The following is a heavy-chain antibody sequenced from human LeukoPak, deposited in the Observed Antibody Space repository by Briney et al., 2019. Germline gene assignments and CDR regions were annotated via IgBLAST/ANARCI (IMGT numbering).Heavy chain of an antibody. CDR3: ARDRGAVAATWFDY. V-gene: IGHV3-11*05. J-gene: IGHJ4*02. CDR2: IGSSSTAT. CDR1: GFTFSGYY. D-gene: IGHD6-19*01. Sequence: GGSLRLSCAASGFTFSGYYMSWVRQAPGKGLEWVSCIGSSSTATNYADSVKGRITISRDTAKNSLYLQMAGLTAEDTADYYCARDRGAVAATWFDYWGQGTLVTVSS.